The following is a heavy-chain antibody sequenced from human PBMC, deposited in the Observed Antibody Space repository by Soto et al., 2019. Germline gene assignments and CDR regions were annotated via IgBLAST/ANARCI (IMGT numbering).Heavy chain of an antibody. D-gene: IGHD1-1*01. CDR3: ARATGTLRSRNCDY. CDR1: GGSISTVGHY. V-gene: IGHV4-31*03. J-gene: IGHJ4*02. CDR2: IYHTGST. Sequence: SETLSLTCSVSGGSISTVGHYWTWIRQPPGKGLEWIGSIYHTGSTYYSKSLRSRLTMSVDTSKSQFPLRLSSVTAADTAVYYCARATGTLRSRNCDYWGQGSLVTVSS.